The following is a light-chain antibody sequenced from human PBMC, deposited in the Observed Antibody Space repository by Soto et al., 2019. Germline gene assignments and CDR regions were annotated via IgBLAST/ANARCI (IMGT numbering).Light chain of an antibody. Sequence: QSALTQSPSASASLGASVKLTCTLSSGHSSYAIAWHQQQPEKGPRYLMKLNSDGSHSKGDGIPDRFSGSSSGAERYLTIPSLQSEDEADYYCQTWGTGIRGVVFGGGTKLTVL. J-gene: IGLJ2*01. CDR1: SGHSSYA. V-gene: IGLV4-69*01. CDR3: QTWGTGIRGVV. CDR2: LNSDGSH.